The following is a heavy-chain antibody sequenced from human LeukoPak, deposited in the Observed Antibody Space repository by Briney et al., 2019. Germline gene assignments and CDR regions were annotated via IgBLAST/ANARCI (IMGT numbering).Heavy chain of an antibody. CDR1: GGSFSGYY. J-gene: IGHJ4*02. CDR3: ARGPIVGATRWDY. CDR2: INHSGST. V-gene: IGHV4-34*01. Sequence: PSETLSLTCAVYGGSFSGYYWSWIRQPPGKGLEWIGEINHSGSTNYNPSLKSRVTISVDTSKNQFSLKLSSVTAADTAVYYCARGPIVGATRWDYWGQGTLVTVSS. D-gene: IGHD1-26*01.